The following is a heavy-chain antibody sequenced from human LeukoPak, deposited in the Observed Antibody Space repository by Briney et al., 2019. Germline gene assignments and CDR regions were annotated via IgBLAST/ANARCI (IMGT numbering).Heavy chain of an antibody. D-gene: IGHD2-2*01. Sequence: AGGSLRLSCAASGFTFSSYAMSWVRQAPGKGLEWVSAISGGGIGIYYADSLKGRFTISRDDSKSTLYLQMNSLRAEDTAVYYCTRRRGNQQPIDYWGQGTLVTVSS. CDR2: ISGGGIGI. J-gene: IGHJ4*02. CDR1: GFTFSSYA. CDR3: TRRRGNQQPIDY. V-gene: IGHV3-23*01.